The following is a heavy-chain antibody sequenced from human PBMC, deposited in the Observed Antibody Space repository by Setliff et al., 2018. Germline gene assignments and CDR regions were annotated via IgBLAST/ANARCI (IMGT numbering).Heavy chain of an antibody. V-gene: IGHV4-38-2*01. CDR1: GYSISSGYY. CDR2: IYHSGST. Sequence: ASETLSLTCAVSGYSISSGYYRGWIRQPPGKGLEWIGSIYHSGSTYYNPSLKSRVTISVDTSKNQFSLKLSSVTAADTAVYYCARHKAGITIFGGVLGDGEPALQRWAVALIISPINECKPLQGLSWG. D-gene: IGHD3-3*01. CDR3: ARHKAGITIFGGVLGDGEPALQRWAVALIISPINECKPLQGLS. J-gene: IGHJ5*01.